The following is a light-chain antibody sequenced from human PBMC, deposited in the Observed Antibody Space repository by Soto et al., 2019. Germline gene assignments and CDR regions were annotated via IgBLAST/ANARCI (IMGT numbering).Light chain of an antibody. J-gene: IGKJ3*01. CDR3: HQYNTWPPRFT. CDR1: QSVSDY. Sequence: EIVLTQSPATLSVSPGERATLSCRASQSVSDYLAWYQQRPGQAPRLLIYNASTRATAVPARFSGGGSVTEFSLTISSLQSDDFGVYYCHQYNTWPPRFTFGPGTKVDIK. CDR2: NAS. V-gene: IGKV3-15*01.